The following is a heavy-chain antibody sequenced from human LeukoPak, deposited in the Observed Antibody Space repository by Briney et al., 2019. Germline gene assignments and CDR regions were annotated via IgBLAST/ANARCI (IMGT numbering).Heavy chain of an antibody. CDR3: ARVTVTTPFYYYYYGMDV. Sequence: SETLSLTCTVSGGSISSYYWSWLRQPAGKGLEWIGRIYTSGSTNYNPSLKSRVTMSVDTSKNQFSLKLSSVTAADTAVYYCARVTVTTPFYYYYYGMDVWGQGTTVTVSS. CDR2: IYTSGST. CDR1: GGSISSYY. J-gene: IGHJ6*02. V-gene: IGHV4-4*07. D-gene: IGHD4-11*01.